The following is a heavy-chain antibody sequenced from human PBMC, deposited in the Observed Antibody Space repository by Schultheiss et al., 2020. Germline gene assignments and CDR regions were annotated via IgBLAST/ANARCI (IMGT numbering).Heavy chain of an antibody. Sequence: GESLKISCAASGFTLSNNHMTWVRQAPGKGLEYVSLIYSGGSTVYADSVKGRFTISKDNSKNTLYLQMNSLRAEDTAIYYCARARSYSFDSWGQGTPVTVSS. D-gene: IGHD1-26*01. J-gene: IGHJ4*02. CDR1: GFTLSNNH. CDR3: ARARSYSFDS. V-gene: IGHV3-66*01. CDR2: IYSGGST.